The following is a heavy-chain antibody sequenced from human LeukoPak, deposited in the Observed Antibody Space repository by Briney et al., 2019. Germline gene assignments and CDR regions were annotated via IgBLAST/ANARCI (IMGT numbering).Heavy chain of an antibody. D-gene: IGHD1-14*01. CDR3: AKRTVAGTYYFDY. J-gene: IGHJ4*02. CDR1: GFTFSSYA. Sequence: GGSLRLSCAASGFTFSSYAMSWVRQAPGRGLEWVSSISGSASSTLYADSVKGRFTISRDNSRNTVYLEMNSLRVEDTAIYYCAKRTVAGTYYFDYWGQGVLVTVSS. V-gene: IGHV3-23*01. CDR2: ISGSASST.